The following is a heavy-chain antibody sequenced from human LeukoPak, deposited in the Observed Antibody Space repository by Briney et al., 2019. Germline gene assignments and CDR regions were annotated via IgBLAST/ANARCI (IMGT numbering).Heavy chain of an antibody. J-gene: IGHJ6*02. V-gene: IGHV4-4*07. Sequence: SETLSLTCTVSGCSISSYYWSWIRQPAGKGLEWIRRIYTSSRTNSNPSLKTRVTMSVDTSKNQFSLKLSSVTAADTAVYYCARTGSSSLYYYGMDVWGQGTTVTVSS. CDR1: GCSISSYY. D-gene: IGHD6-6*01. CDR3: ARTGSSSLYYYGMDV. CDR2: IYTSSRT.